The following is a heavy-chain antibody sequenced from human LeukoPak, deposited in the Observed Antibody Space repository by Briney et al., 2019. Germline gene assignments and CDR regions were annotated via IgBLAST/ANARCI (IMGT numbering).Heavy chain of an antibody. CDR3: ARGLLWFGELPQFDP. CDR1: GGSFSGYY. Sequence: SETLSLTCAVYGGSFSGYYWSWIRQPPGKGLEWIGSIYYSGSTYYNPSLKSRVTISVDTSKNQFSLKLSSVTAADTAVYYCARGLLWFGELPQFDPWGQGTLVTVSS. D-gene: IGHD3-10*01. CDR2: IYYSGST. J-gene: IGHJ5*02. V-gene: IGHV4-34*01.